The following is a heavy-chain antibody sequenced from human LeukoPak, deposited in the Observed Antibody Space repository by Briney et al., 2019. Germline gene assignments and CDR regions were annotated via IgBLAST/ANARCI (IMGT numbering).Heavy chain of an antibody. D-gene: IGHD6-13*01. CDR3: ARSPHRFCSSWYDCCFDY. Sequence: ASVKVSCKASGYTFTSYGISWVRQAPGQGLEWMGIINPSGGSTSYAQKFQGRVTMTRDTSTSTVYMELSSLRSEDTAVYYCARSPHRFCSSWYDCCFDYWGQGTLVTVSS. CDR2: INPSGGST. V-gene: IGHV1-46*01. J-gene: IGHJ4*02. CDR1: GYTFTSYG.